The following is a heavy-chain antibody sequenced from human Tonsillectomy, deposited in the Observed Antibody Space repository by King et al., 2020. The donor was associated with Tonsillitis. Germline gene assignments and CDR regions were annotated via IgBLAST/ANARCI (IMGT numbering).Heavy chain of an antibody. CDR1: GFTFSSQA. D-gene: IGHD6-13*01. CDR3: AKEINVAAGNDAFDI. CDR2: IYSGGSST. V-gene: IGHV3-23*03. J-gene: IGHJ3*02. Sequence: VQLQESGGGLVQPGGSLRLSCAASGFTFSSQAMSWVRQAPGKGLEWVSVIYSGGSSTYYADSVKGRFTISRDNSKNTLYLQMNSLRAEDTAVYYCAKEINVAAGNDAFDIWGQGTMVTVSS.